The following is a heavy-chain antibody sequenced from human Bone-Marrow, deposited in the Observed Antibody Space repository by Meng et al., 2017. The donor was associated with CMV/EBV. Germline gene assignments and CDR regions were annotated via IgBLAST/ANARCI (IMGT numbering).Heavy chain of an antibody. Sequence: CAASGFTVSSNYMSWVRQAPGKGLEWVSVIYSGGSTYYADSVKGRFTISRDNSKNTLYLQMNSLRAEDTAVYYCARDCSGGSCYSFDYWGQGTLVTVSS. CDR3: ARDCSGGSCYSFDY. D-gene: IGHD2-15*01. V-gene: IGHV3-53*01. CDR1: GFTVSSNY. J-gene: IGHJ4*02. CDR2: IYSGGST.